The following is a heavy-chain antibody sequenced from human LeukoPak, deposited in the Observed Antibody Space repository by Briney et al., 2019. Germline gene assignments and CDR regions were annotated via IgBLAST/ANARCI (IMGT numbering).Heavy chain of an antibody. CDR2: INPSGGST. Sequence: ASVKVSCKASGYTFTSYYMHWVRQAPGQGLEWMGIINPSGGSTSYAQKFQGRVTMTRNTSISTAYMELSSLRSEDTAVYYCARGLYYYDSSGYSGYGYWGQGTLVTASS. CDR1: GYTFTSYY. CDR3: ARGLYYYDSSGYSGYGY. V-gene: IGHV1-46*01. J-gene: IGHJ4*02. D-gene: IGHD3-22*01.